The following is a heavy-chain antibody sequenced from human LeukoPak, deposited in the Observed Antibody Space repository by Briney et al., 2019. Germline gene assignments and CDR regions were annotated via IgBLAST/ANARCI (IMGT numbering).Heavy chain of an antibody. J-gene: IGHJ4*02. CDR3: AERVANFDY. Sequence: GGSLRLSCAASGFTFSSYAMHWVRQAPGKGLEWVAVISYDGSNKYYADSVKGRFTISRDNSKNTLYLQMNSLRAEDTAVYYCAERVANFDYWGQGTLVTVSS. CDR2: ISYDGSNK. D-gene: IGHD2-15*01. CDR1: GFTFSSYA. V-gene: IGHV3-30-3*01.